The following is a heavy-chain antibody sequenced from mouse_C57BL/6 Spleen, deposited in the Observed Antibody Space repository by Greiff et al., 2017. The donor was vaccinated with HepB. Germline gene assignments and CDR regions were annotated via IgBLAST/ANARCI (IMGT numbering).Heavy chain of an antibody. D-gene: IGHD6-5*01. CDR2: IHPNSGST. J-gene: IGHJ4*01. V-gene: IGHV1-64*01. Sequence: QVQLQQPGAELVKPGASVKMSCKASGYTFTSYWMHWVKQRPGQGLEWIGMIHPNSGSTNYNEKFKSKATLTVDKSSSTAYMQLSSLTSEDSAVYYCAIAYLDYAIDYWGQGTSVTVSS. CDR3: AIAYLDYAIDY. CDR1: GYTFTSYW.